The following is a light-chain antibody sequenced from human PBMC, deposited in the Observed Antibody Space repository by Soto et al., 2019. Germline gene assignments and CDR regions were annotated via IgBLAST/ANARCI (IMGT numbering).Light chain of an antibody. V-gene: IGKV1-17*01. J-gene: IGKJ5*01. CDR3: QQLYTLPFT. CDR1: QDIRSD. Sequence: DNHMTQSPSSLSASVGDRVTIACRAGQDIRSDLGWHQQKPGRAPKRLIYAASSLQSGVPSRFSGSGSGTEFTLTISGLLPEDFAAYHCQQLYTLPFTFGQGTRLEI. CDR2: AAS.